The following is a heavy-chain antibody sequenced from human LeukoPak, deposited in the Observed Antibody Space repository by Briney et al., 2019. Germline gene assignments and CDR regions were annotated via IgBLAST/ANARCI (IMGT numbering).Heavy chain of an antibody. J-gene: IGHJ6*03. CDR3: ARAPHYYYYYYMDV. V-gene: IGHV4-59*01. Sequence: SETLSLTCTVSSGSISSYYWSWIRQPPGKGLEWIGYIYYSGSTNYNPSLKSRVTISVDTSKNQFSLKLSSVTAADTALYYCARAPHYYYYYYMDVWGKGTTVTISS. CDR1: SGSISSYY. CDR2: IYYSGST.